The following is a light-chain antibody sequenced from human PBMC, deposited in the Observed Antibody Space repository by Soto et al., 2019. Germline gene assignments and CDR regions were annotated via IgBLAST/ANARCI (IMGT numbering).Light chain of an antibody. CDR1: QSVSTY. J-gene: IGKJ2*02. Sequence: EIVVTQSPATLSLSPGERATLSCRASQSVSTYLAWFQQKLGQAPRLLIYDASYRAIGVPARFSSGGSGTGFTLTISSLAPEDVAVYYCQQSSNWPGTFGRGTKLDIK. V-gene: IGKV3-11*01. CDR2: DAS. CDR3: QQSSNWPGT.